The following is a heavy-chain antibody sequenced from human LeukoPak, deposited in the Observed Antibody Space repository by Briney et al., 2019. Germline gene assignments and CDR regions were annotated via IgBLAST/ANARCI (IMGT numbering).Heavy chain of an antibody. CDR1: GDPISIYY. Sequence: SETLSLTCTVSGDPISIYYWRGIRQPAGRGREWIGRIYTSGSTSYNPSLRSRVTMSVDTSKNQFSLKLSSVTAADTAVYYCARGSPQYDYWGQGTLVTVSS. J-gene: IGHJ4*02. CDR2: IYTSGST. CDR3: ARGSPQYDY. D-gene: IGHD4-11*01. V-gene: IGHV4-4*07.